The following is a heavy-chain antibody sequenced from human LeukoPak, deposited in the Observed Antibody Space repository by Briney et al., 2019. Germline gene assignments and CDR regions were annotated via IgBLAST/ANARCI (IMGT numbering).Heavy chain of an antibody. J-gene: IGHJ6*03. D-gene: IGHD1-1*01. CDR1: GGSISSSSYY. CDR3: ARDRVEYYYYYMDV. Sequence: SETLSLTCTVSGGSISSSSYYWGWIRQPPGKGLEWIGSIYYSGSTNYNPSLKSRVTISVDTSKNQFSLKLSSVTAADTAVYYCARDRVEYYYYYMDVWGKATTVTVSS. CDR2: IYYSGST. V-gene: IGHV4-39*07.